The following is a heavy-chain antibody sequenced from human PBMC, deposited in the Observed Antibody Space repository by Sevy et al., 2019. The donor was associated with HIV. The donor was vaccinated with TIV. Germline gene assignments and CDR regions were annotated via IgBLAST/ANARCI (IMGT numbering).Heavy chain of an antibody. D-gene: IGHD6-13*01. Sequence: EGSLRLSCAASGLIFSHYGMHWARQAPGKGLEWVAFISFDGSNKYYVDSVKGRFTISRDNSKNTLYLQMNSLRTEDTALYYCAKNTAAAGTGGFDYWGQGTLVTVSS. J-gene: IGHJ4*02. CDR1: GLIFSHYG. CDR2: ISFDGSNK. V-gene: IGHV3-30*02. CDR3: AKNTAAAGTGGFDY.